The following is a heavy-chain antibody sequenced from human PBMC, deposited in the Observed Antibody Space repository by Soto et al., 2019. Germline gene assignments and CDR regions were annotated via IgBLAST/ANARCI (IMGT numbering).Heavy chain of an antibody. CDR2: ISPLKGRT. D-gene: IGHD4-17*01. V-gene: IGHV1-18*04. CDR1: GYTFTSYD. J-gene: IGHJ1*01. Sequence: QVPLVQSGPDLKRPGASMKVSCKASGYTFTSYDISWVRQAPGQGLEWMAWISPLKGRTQYSQKAQGRVTLSTDTSSNTAYMEMTTLRVDDTAVYYCAMDYGDRPEYFKHWGQGTLVTVS. CDR3: AMDYGDRPEYFKH.